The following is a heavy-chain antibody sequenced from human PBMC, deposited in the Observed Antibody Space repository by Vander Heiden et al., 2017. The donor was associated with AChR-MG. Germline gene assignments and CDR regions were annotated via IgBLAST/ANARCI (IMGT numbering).Heavy chain of an antibody. CDR1: GGAISNYY. CDR2: IYYSGST. CDR3: ARFDYSDFDAFDF. Sequence: QEQLQESGSGLVKHSETLSLTCRVSGGAISNYYWNWIRPPPGKGLEWIGYIYYSGSTNYNPSLKNRVTISVDTSKNQFSLKLSFVTAADTAVYYCARFDYSDFDAFDFWGQGTMVTVSS. V-gene: IGHV4-59*01. D-gene: IGHD4-17*01. J-gene: IGHJ3*01.